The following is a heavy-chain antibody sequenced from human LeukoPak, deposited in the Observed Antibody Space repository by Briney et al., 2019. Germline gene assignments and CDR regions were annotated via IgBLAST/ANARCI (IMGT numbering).Heavy chain of an antibody. Sequence: ASVKVSCKASGYTFTSYGISWVRQAPGQGLEWMGWISAYNGNTNYAQKLQGRVTMTTDTSTSTAYMELRSLRSDDTAVYYCARVPSSLYYYESSGSYIDYWGQGTLVTVSS. CDR1: GYTFTSYG. CDR3: ARVPSSLYYYESSGSYIDY. V-gene: IGHV1-18*01. CDR2: ISAYNGNT. J-gene: IGHJ4*02. D-gene: IGHD3-22*01.